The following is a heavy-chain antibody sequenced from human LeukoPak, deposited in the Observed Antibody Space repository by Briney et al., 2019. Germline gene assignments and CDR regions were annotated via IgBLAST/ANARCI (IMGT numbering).Heavy chain of an antibody. D-gene: IGHD3-10*01. Sequence: PSQTLSLTCAVSGGSISSGDYYWSWIRQPPGKGLEWIGYIYHSGSTHFNPSLRSRLSMSVDTSKNQFSLGLSSVTAADTAVYYCARAHGSPSVCLFENWGQGALVTVSS. CDR3: ARAHGSPSVCLFEN. CDR1: GGSISSGDYY. V-gene: IGHV4-30-4*01. J-gene: IGHJ4*02. CDR2: IYHSGST.